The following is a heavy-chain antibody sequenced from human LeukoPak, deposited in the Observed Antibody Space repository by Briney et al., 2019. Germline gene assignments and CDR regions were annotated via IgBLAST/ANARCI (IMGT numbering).Heavy chain of an antibody. CDR2: FNPSGDTT. CDR3: AGVLRLNSPHGMDV. D-gene: IGHD2/OR15-2a*01. CDR1: GYTFTIYY. V-gene: IGHV1-46*01. Sequence: ASVKVSCKASGYTFTIYYMHWVRQAPGQGLEWLGIFNPSGDTTSYAQKFQGRVTMTRDTSTSTFYMELSSLRSEETAVYYCAGVLRLNSPHGMDVWGQGTTVTVSS. J-gene: IGHJ6*02.